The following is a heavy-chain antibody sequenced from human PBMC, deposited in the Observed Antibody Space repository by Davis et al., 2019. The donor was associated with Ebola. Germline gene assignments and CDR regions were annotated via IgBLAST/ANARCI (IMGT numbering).Heavy chain of an antibody. V-gene: IGHV3-66*01. CDR3: ARDLLWFGEPPSYYFDY. J-gene: IGHJ4*02. CDR2: IYSGGST. D-gene: IGHD3-10*01. Sequence: LSLTCAAPGFALSNSAMSWVRQAPGKGLEWVSVIYSGGSTYYADSVKGRFTISRDNSKNTLYFQMNSLRAEDTAVYYCARDLLWFGEPPSYYFDYWGQGTLVTVSS. CDR1: GFALSNSA.